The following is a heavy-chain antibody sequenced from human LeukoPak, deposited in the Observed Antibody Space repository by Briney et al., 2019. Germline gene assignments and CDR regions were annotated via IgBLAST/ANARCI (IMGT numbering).Heavy chain of an antibody. V-gene: IGHV1-2*02. D-gene: IGHD2-2*01. CDR3: ARGFFPDIVVVPAAISYYMDV. CDR1: GYTFTGYY. Sequence: ASVKVSCKASGYTFTGYYMHWVRQAPGQGLEWMGWINPNSGGTNYAQKFQGRVTMTRDTSISTAYMELSRPRSDDTAVYYCARGFFPDIVVVPAAISYYMDVWGKGTTVTVSS. CDR2: INPNSGGT. J-gene: IGHJ6*03.